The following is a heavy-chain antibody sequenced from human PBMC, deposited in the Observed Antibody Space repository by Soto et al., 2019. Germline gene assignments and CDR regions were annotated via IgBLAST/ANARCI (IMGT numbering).Heavy chain of an antibody. Sequence: PGESLKISCKGSGYSFTSYWIGWVRQMPGKGLEWMGIIYPGDSDTRYSPSFQGQVTISADKSFSTAYLQWSSLKASDTAMYYCARTRRCSGGSCYSALSAFDIWGQGTMVTVSS. CDR1: GYSFTSYW. D-gene: IGHD2-15*01. CDR3: ARTRRCSGGSCYSALSAFDI. J-gene: IGHJ3*02. CDR2: IYPGDSDT. V-gene: IGHV5-51*01.